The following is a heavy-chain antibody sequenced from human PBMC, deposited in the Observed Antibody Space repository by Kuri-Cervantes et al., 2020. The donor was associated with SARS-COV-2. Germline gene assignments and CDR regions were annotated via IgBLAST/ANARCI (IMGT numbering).Heavy chain of an antibody. D-gene: IGHD2-8*01. CDR2: INAGNGNT. CDR1: GYTFTSYD. J-gene: IGHJ5*01. CDR3: ARIKAGYCTTTICYEKNNWFDS. Sequence: ASVKVSCKASGYTFTSYDMHWVRQAPGQRLEWMGWINAGNGNTKYSQKFQGRVTITRDTSASTAYMELSSLRSEDTAVYYCARIKAGYCTTTICYEKNNWFDSWGQGTLVTVSS. V-gene: IGHV1-3*01.